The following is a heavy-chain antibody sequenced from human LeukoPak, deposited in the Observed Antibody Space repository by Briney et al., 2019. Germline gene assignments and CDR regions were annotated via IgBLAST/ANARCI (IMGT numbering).Heavy chain of an antibody. CDR1: GFTFSSYA. Sequence: PGGSLRLSCAASGFTFSSYAMSWVRQAPGKGLEWVSAISGSGGSTYYADSVKGPFTISRDNSKNTLYLQMNSLRAEDTAVYYCAKQGEVVVITGDYFDYWGQGTLVTVSS. J-gene: IGHJ4*02. D-gene: IGHD3-22*01. V-gene: IGHV3-23*01. CDR3: AKQGEVVVITGDYFDY. CDR2: ISGSGGST.